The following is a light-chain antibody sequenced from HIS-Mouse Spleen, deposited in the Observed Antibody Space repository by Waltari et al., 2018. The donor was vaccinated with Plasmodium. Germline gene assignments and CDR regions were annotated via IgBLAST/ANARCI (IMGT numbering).Light chain of an antibody. V-gene: IGLV2-23*01. CDR2: EGR. CDR1: SSDVGSYNL. J-gene: IGLJ2*01. CDR3: CSYAGSRMV. Sequence: QSALTQPASVSGSPGQSITISCPGTSSDVGSYNLVSWYQQHPGKAPKLMIYEGRKRPSGVSNRFSGSKSGNTASLTISGLQAEDEADYYCCSYAGSRMVFGGGTKLTVL.